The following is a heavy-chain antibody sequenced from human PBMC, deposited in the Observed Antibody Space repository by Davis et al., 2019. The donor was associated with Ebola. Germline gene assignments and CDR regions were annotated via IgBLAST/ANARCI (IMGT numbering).Heavy chain of an antibody. Sequence: GESLKISCAASGFAVSFYGIHWVRQAPGKGLEWVAVIWYDGSNEYYVDSVKGRFTISRDNSKNTLYLQMVSLRVEDTAVYYCVRGGTWSGFHGMDVWGTGTTVTVSP. J-gene: IGHJ6*04. D-gene: IGHD6-25*01. CDR1: GFAVSFYG. CDR2: IWYDGSNE. V-gene: IGHV3-33*01. CDR3: VRGGTWSGFHGMDV.